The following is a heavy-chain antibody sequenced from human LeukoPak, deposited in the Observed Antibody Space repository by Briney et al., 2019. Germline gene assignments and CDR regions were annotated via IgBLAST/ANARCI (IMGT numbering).Heavy chain of an antibody. CDR2: TSGTGGST. CDR1: AITFSNYG. J-gene: IGHJ5*02. CDR3: AKDYEPLVGVHRWGDWFDP. V-gene: IGHV3-23*01. Sequence: GSLRLSCAASAITFSNYGMHWVRQAPGKGLEWVSLTSGTGGSTYYADSVKGRFTISRDNSKNTLYLQMNSLRAEDTAVYYCAKDYEPLVGVHRWGDWFDPWGQGTLVTVSS. D-gene: IGHD1-26*01.